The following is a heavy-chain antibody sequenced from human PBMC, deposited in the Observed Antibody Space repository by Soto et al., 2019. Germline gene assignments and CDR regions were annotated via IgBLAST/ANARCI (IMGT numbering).Heavy chain of an antibody. J-gene: IGHJ4*02. Sequence: QVQLVESGGGVVLPGRSLRLSCAASGFTFNVYGIHWVRQAPGKGLEWVAMIWYDGSNEYYADSVKGRFTISRDNSNSTVYLQMNSLRAEDTAVYCCVRGREGGYFDYWGQGALVTVSS. CDR1: GFTFNVYG. CDR3: VRGREGGYFDY. CDR2: IWYDGSNE. D-gene: IGHD3-16*01. V-gene: IGHV3-33*01.